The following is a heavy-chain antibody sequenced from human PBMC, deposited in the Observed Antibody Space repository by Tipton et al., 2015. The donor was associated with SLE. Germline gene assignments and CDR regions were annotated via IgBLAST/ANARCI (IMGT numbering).Heavy chain of an antibody. Sequence: SLRLSCAASGFTFSIFAMSWVRQAPGKGLEWVAGIGHTGGSTYFAESAKGRFTISRDNSKHMLYLHMTGLRAEDTAVYFCAKETITIFESFESWGQGTQVTVSS. CDR3: AKETITIFESFES. J-gene: IGHJ4*02. CDR1: GFTFSIFA. V-gene: IGHV3-23*01. CDR2: IGHTGGST. D-gene: IGHD3-3*01.